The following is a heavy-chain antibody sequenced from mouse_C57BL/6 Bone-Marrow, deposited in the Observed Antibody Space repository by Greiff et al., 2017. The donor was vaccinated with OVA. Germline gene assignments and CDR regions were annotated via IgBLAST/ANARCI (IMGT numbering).Heavy chain of an antibody. CDR1: GYTFTSYW. D-gene: IGHD2-10*02. CDR2: SDPSDSYT. CDR3: ASSESLYAMDY. Sequence: VQLQQPGAELVIPGASVKLSCKASGYTFTSYWMHWVKQRPGQGLEWIGESDPSDSYTNYNQKFKGKSTLPVDKSSSTAYMQLSSLPSEVSAVYYCASSESLYAMDYWGQGTSVTVSS. J-gene: IGHJ4*01. V-gene: IGHV1-69*01.